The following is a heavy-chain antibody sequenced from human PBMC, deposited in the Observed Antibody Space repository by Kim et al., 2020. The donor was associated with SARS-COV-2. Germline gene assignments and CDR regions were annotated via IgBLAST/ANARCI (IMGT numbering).Heavy chain of an antibody. V-gene: IGHV1-3*01. J-gene: IGHJ4*02. Sequence: IHWLRRAPGQRLEWMGWVDAANDKTKYSQKFQGRVTITRDTSANTAYMELSSLTSEDTAVYYCARDMNPTVYDYWGQGTLVTVSS. D-gene: IGHD4-4*01. CDR2: VDAANDKT. CDR3: ARDMNPTVYDY.